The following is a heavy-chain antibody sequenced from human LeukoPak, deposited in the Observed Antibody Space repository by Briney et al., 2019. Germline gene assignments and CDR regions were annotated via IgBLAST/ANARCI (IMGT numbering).Heavy chain of an antibody. Sequence: SETLSLTCTVSGGSISSYYWSWIRQPPGKGLEWIGYIYYSGSTNYNPSLKSRVTISVDTSKNQFSLKLGSVTAADTAVYYCARDVVDYGDYRRRIAFDIWGQGTMVTVSS. V-gene: IGHV4-59*12. J-gene: IGHJ3*02. CDR3: ARDVVDYGDYRRRIAFDI. CDR2: IYYSGST. D-gene: IGHD4-17*01. CDR1: GGSISSYY.